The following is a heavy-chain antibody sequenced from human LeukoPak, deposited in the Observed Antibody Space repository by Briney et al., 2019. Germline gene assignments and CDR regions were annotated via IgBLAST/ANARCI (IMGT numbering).Heavy chain of an antibody. CDR3: ARENIFATVTFPPMDV. CDR2: ISSSSSYI. J-gene: IGHJ6*03. V-gene: IGHV3-21*01. D-gene: IGHD4-17*01. CDR1: GFTFSSYS. Sequence: GGSLRLSCAASGFTFSSYSMNWVRQAPGKGLEWVSSISSSSSYIYYADSVKGRFTISRDNARKSLYLQMNSLRAEDTAVYYCARENIFATVTFPPMDVWGKGTTVTVSS.